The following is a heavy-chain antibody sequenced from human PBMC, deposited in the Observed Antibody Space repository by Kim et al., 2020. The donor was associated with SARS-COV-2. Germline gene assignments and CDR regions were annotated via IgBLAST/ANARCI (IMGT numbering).Heavy chain of an antibody. CDR2: ISTHNGDT. CDR3: ARDCFSTTCYFWFDP. CDR1: GYTFTSNG. J-gene: IGHJ5*02. D-gene: IGHD2-2*01. Sequence: ASVKVSCKASGYTFTSNGVSWVRQAPGQGLEWVGWISTHNGDTKYAPKFQGRVTMTTDTSTSTAYLELRGLRSDDTAVYYCARDCFSTTCYFWFDPWGRGTQVTLSS. V-gene: IGHV1-18*01.